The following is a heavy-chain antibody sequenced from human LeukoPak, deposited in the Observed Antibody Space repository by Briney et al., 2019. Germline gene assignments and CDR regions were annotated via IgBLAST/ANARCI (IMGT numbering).Heavy chain of an antibody. CDR3: ARGARISSSWYSSV. J-gene: IGHJ4*02. V-gene: IGHV1-18*01. CDR2: INPYNGNR. CDR1: GYRFITFG. Sequence: GASVKVSCKTSGYRFITFGINWVRQAPGQGLEWMGWINPYNGNRYYAKKFQGRFNMTTDTSTSTVYLELQTLTSDDTAIYYCARGARISSSWYSSVWGQGTLITVS. D-gene: IGHD2-2*01.